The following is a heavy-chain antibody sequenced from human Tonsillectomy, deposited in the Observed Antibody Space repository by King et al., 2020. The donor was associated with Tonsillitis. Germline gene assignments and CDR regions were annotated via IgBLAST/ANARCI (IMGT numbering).Heavy chain of an antibody. CDR2: LSYDGDHT. Sequence: VQLVQSGGGVVQPGGSLRLSCAASGFTFRSFGMHWVRQTPDKGLEWLAVLSYDGDHTFYADSVKGRFTISRDNSENTLYLQMDSLRAEDTAVYYCAKSRPGSSLYGGDYWGQGTLVTVSS. D-gene: IGHD3-10*02. J-gene: IGHJ4*02. CDR1: GFTFRSFG. CDR3: AKSRPGSSLYGGDY. V-gene: IGHV3-30*18.